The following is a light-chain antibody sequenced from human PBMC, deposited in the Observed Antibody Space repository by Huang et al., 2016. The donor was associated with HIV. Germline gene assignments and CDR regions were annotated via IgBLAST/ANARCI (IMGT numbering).Light chain of an antibody. CDR1: QSLLHSHGYNY. CDR2: LSS. Sequence: IVITQSPLSLPVTPGEPASISCRSSQSLLHSHGYNYLDWYVQKPGPAPQLLISLSSNRASGVPDRFSASGSVTDFTLKISRVQAEDVGVYFCMQALQTPRTFGQGTRLEIK. V-gene: IGKV2-28*01. J-gene: IGKJ5*01. CDR3: MQALQTPRT.